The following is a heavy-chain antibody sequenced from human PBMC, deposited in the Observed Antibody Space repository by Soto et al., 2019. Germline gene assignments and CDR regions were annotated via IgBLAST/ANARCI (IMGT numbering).Heavy chain of an antibody. Sequence: GGSLRLSCAASGFTFSSYSMNWVRQVPGKGLEWVASISSGSSDTWYADSVKGRFIISRDNAQNSLSLQMNTLRPEDTAMYYCARVAYWGPGTQVTVSS. CDR1: GFTFSSYS. CDR3: ARVAY. V-gene: IGHV3-21*01. J-gene: IGHJ4*02. CDR2: ISSGSSDT.